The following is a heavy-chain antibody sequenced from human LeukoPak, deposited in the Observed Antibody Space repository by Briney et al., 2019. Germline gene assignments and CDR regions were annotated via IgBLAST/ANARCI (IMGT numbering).Heavy chain of an antibody. J-gene: IGHJ3*02. CDR1: GFTFSNYW. D-gene: IGHD3-16*01. Sequence: PGGSLRLSCAASGFTFSNYWMSWVRQTPGKGLEWVANIKFDGSNKFYVDSVKGRFTISRDNAKNLLYLQMNSLRAEDTAVYFCAGLSSWVFEIWGQGTMVTVSS. V-gene: IGHV3-7*01. CDR2: IKFDGSNK. CDR3: AGLSSWVFEI.